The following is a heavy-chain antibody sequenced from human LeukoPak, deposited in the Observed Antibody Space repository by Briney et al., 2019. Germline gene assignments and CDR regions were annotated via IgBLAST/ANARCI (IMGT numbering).Heavy chain of an antibody. J-gene: IGHJ4*02. CDR3: VLGGFYSSGWYYLDY. CDR1: GFTFSSYA. D-gene: IGHD6-19*01. Sequence: GGSLRLSCSASGFTFSSYAMHWVRQAPGKGLEYVSAISSNGGSTYYADSVKGRFTISRDNSKNTVHLQMSSLRPDDTAVYFCVLGGFYSSGWYYLDYWGQGTLVTVSS. V-gene: IGHV3-64D*06. CDR2: ISSNGGST.